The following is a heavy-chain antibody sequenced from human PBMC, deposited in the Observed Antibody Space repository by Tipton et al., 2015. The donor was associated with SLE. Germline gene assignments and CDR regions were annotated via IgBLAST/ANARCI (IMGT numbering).Heavy chain of an antibody. CDR3: AKDPRGVVLRGFDY. D-gene: IGHD4/OR15-4a*01. CDR1: GFTFSSYA. V-gene: IGHV3-23*01. CDR2: ISGSGGST. J-gene: IGHJ4*02. Sequence: SLRLSCAASGFTFSSYAMSWVRQAPGKGLEWVSAISGSGGSTYYADSVKGRFTISRDNSKNTLYLQMNSLIAEDTAVYYCAKDPRGVVLRGFDYWGQGTLVSVSS.